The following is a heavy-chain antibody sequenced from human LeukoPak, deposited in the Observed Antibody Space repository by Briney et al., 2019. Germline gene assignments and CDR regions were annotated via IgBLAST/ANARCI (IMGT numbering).Heavy chain of an antibody. Sequence: PGGSLRLSCAAAGFTFSSYAMSWVRQAPGKGLEWVSAISGSGGSTYYADSVKGRFTISRDNSKNTLYLQMNSLRAEDTAVYYRAKGLTFGGVIVKRWGQGTLVTVSS. CDR2: ISGSGGST. J-gene: IGHJ4*02. V-gene: IGHV3-23*01. D-gene: IGHD3-16*02. CDR1: GFTFSSYA. CDR3: AKGLTFGGVIVKR.